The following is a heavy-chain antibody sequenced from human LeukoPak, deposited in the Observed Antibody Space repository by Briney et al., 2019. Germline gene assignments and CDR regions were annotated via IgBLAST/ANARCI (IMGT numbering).Heavy chain of an antibody. J-gene: IGHJ5*02. CDR2: ISAHNGNT. CDR3: ARDRQQWLAANWFDP. CDR1: GYTFTSYG. D-gene: IGHD6-19*01. Sequence: ASVKVSCKASGYTFTSYGISWVRQAPGQGLEWMGWISAHNGNTNYAQKLQGRVTMTTDTSTSTAYMELRSLRSDDTAVYYCARDRQQWLAANWFDPWGQGTLVTVSS. V-gene: IGHV1-18*01.